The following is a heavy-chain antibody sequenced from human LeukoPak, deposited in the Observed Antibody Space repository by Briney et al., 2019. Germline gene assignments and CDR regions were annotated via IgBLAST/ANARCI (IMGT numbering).Heavy chain of an antibody. D-gene: IGHD7-27*01. CDR1: GVSISSYY. CDR3: ARVALLGGIDY. CDR2: IYYSGST. V-gene: IGHV4-59*01. J-gene: IGHJ4*02. Sequence: SETLSLTCTVSGVSISSYYWSWIRQPPGKGLEWIGYIYYSGSTNYNPSLKSRVTISVDTSKNQFSLKLSSVTAADTAVYYCARVALLGGIDYWGQGTLVTVSS.